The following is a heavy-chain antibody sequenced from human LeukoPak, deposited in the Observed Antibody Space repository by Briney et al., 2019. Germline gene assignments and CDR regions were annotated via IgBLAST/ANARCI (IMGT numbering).Heavy chain of an antibody. CDR2: INSDGSST. CDR1: GFTFSDYW. CDR3: ARPDSSGPDRYTTPTSFDY. V-gene: IGHV3-74*01. Sequence: PGGSLRLSCAASGFTFSDYWMHWVRQAPGKGLVWVSRINSDGSSTSYADSVKGRFTISRDNAKNTLYLQMNSLRAEDTAVYYCARPDSSGPDRYTTPTSFDYWGQGTLVTVSS. D-gene: IGHD3-22*01. J-gene: IGHJ4*02.